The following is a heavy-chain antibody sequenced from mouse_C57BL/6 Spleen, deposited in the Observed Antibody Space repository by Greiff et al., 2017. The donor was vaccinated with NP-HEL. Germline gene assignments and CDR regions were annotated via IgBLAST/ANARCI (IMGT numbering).Heavy chain of an antibody. CDR1: GFSLTSYG. CDR3: ARNFGNSLCWYFDV. Sequence: QVQLKESGPGLVQPSQSLSITCTVSGFSLTSYGVHWVRQSPGKGLEWLGVIWSGGSTDYNAAFISRLSISKDNAKSQVFFKMNSLQADDTAIYYCARNFGNSLCWYFDVWGTGTTVTVSS. J-gene: IGHJ1*03. CDR2: IWSGGST. V-gene: IGHV2-2*01. D-gene: IGHD2-1*01.